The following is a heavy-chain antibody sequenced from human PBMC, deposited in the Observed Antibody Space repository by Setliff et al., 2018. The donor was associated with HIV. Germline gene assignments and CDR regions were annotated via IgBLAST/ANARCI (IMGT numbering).Heavy chain of an antibody. CDR1: GFTFSSYW. D-gene: IGHD6-13*01. CDR3: VRASYSSSWYNIRPFDF. J-gene: IGHJ4*02. CDR2: IKQDGSEK. V-gene: IGHV3-7*03. Sequence: PGGSLRLSCAASGFTFSSYWMSWVRQAPGKGLEWVANIKQDGSEKYYVDSVKGRFTISRDNAKNSLSLQMNSLRAEDTAVYYCVRASYSSSWYNIRPFDFWAQGTLVTVSS.